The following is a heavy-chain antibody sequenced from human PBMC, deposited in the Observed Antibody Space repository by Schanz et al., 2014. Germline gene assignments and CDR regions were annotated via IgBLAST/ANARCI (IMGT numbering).Heavy chain of an antibody. Sequence: EVQVVESGGGLVQPGGSLRLSCVASGFNFYTSAMTWVRQAPGKGLEWVANIKQDGSEKYYVDSVKGRFTISRDNAKNSLYLQMNSLTAEDTAVYYCARGVRIDYWGQGTLVTVSS. CDR3: ARGVRIDY. CDR2: IKQDGSEK. CDR1: GFNFYTSA. D-gene: IGHD3-3*01. J-gene: IGHJ4*02. V-gene: IGHV3-7*01.